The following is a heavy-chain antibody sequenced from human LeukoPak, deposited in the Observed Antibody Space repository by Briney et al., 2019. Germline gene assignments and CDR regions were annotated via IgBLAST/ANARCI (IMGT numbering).Heavy chain of an antibody. J-gene: IGHJ4*02. CDR1: GGSFSGYY. Sequence: SETLSLTCAVYGGSFSGYYWSWIRQPPGKGLEWIGEINHSGSTNYNPSLKSRVTISVDTSKNQFSLKLSSVTAADTAVYYCARLGGFAGYSYGYEVDYWGQGTLVTVSS. CDR2: INHSGST. V-gene: IGHV4-34*01. D-gene: IGHD5-18*01. CDR3: ARLGGFAGYSYGYEVDY.